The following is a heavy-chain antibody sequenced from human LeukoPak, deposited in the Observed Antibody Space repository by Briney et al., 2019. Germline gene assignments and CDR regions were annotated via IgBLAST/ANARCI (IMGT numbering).Heavy chain of an antibody. J-gene: IGHJ4*02. V-gene: IGHV3-13*01. CDR3: ARGATVNSFDY. Sequence: PGGSLRLSCAASGFTFSSYDMHWVRQATGKGLEWVSAIGTAGDTYYPGSVKGRFIISRENAKNSLYLQMNSLRAEDTAVYYCARGATVNSFDYWGQGTLVTVSS. CDR1: GFTFSSYD. D-gene: IGHD3-10*01. CDR2: IGTAGDT.